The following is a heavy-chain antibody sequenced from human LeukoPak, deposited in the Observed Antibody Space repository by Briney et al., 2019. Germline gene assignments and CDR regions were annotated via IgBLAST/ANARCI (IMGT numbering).Heavy chain of an antibody. V-gene: IGHV3-7*04. D-gene: IGHD4-17*01. CDR3: ARADYGYYYYGMDV. J-gene: IGHJ6*02. Sequence: GGSLRLSCAASGFTFSSYWMSWVRQAPGKGLEWVANIKQDGSEKYYVDSVKGRFTISRDNAKNSLYLQMNSLRAEDTAVHSCARADYGYYYYGMDVWGQGTTVTVSS. CDR2: IKQDGSEK. CDR1: GFTFSSYW.